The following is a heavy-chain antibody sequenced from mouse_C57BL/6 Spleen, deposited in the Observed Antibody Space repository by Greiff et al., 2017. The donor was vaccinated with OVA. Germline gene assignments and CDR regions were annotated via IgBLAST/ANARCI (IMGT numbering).Heavy chain of an antibody. J-gene: IGHJ4*01. CDR1: GYAFSSSW. Sequence: QVQLQQSGPELVKPGASVKISCKASGYAFSSSWMHWVQQRPGKGLEWIGRIYPGDGDTNYNGKFKGKATLTADKSSSTAYMQLSSLTSEDSAVYFCATGPYYAMDYWGQGTSVTVSS. D-gene: IGHD3-3*01. CDR3: ATGPYYAMDY. V-gene: IGHV1-82*01. CDR2: IYPGDGDT.